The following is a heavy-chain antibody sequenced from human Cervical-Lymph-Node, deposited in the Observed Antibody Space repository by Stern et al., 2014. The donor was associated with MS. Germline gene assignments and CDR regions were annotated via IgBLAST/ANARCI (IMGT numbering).Heavy chain of an antibody. Sequence: QITLKETDPTLVKPTQTLTLTCTFSGFSLSSRGVGVGWIRQPPGKYLDWLAPIFWDDDKHYSPSLESRLTYIKDTSKNQVFLIMTNMAPVDPATYYCAHRLASSGRSFFDYWAQGTLFTVPS. J-gene: IGHJ4*02. D-gene: IGHD1-26*01. V-gene: IGHV2-5*02. CDR3: AHRLASSGRSFFDY. CDR1: GFSLSSRGVG. CDR2: IFWDDDK.